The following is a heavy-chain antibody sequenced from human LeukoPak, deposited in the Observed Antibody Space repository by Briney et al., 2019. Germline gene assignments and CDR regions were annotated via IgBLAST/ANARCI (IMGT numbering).Heavy chain of an antibody. D-gene: IGHD3-3*01. V-gene: IGHV3-11*04. J-gene: IGHJ5*02. CDR3: ARDSGLRFLENWFDP. Sequence: GGSLRLSCAASGFTFSDYYMSWIRQAPGKGLEWVSYISSSGSTIYYADSVKGRFTISRDNSKNTLYLQMNSLRAEDTAVYYCARDSGLRFLENWFDPWGQGTLVTVSS. CDR1: GFTFSDYY. CDR2: ISSSGSTI.